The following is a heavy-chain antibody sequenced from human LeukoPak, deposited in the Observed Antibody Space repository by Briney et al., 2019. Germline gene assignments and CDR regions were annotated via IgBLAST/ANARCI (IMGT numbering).Heavy chain of an antibody. V-gene: IGHV3-30*18. J-gene: IGHJ4*02. Sequence: GGSLRLSCAASGFTFSNYGMHWVRQAPGKGLEWVAVISYDGSNKYYTASVKGRFTISSDNSKNTLYLQMNSLRAEDTAVYYCAKDRTAGYDGLVDYWGQGTLVTVSS. CDR3: AKDRTAGYDGLVDY. CDR2: ISYDGSNK. D-gene: IGHD5-12*01. CDR1: GFTFSNYG.